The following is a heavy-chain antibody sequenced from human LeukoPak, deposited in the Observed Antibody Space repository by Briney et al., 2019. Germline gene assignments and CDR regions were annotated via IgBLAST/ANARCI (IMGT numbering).Heavy chain of an antibody. CDR2: IYYIGST. Sequence: PSQTLSLTCTVSGGSISSGGYYWSWIRQHPGKGLEWIGYIYYIGSTYYNPSLKSRVTISVDTSKNQFSLKLSSVTAADTAVYYCARGGMVRGVDYWGQGTLVTVSS. CDR3: ARGGMVRGVDY. V-gene: IGHV4-31*03. J-gene: IGHJ4*02. CDR1: GGSISSGGYY. D-gene: IGHD3-10*01.